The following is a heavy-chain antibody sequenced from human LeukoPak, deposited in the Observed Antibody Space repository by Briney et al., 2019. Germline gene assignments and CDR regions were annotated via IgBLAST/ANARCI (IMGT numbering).Heavy chain of an antibody. CDR2: INHSGST. CDR3: ARRGGSYKNYNWFDP. D-gene: IGHD1-26*01. V-gene: IGHV4-34*01. J-gene: IGHJ5*02. CDR1: GGSFSGYY. Sequence: SETLSLTCAVYGGSFSGYYWSWIRQPPGKGLEWIGEINHSGSTNYNPSLKSRVTISVDTSKNQFSLKLSSVTAADTAVYYCARRGGSYKNYNWFDPWGQGTLVTVSS.